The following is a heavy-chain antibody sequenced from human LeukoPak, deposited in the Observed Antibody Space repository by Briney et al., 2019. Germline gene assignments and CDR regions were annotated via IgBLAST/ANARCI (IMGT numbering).Heavy chain of an antibody. Sequence: SETLSLTCTVSGGSISTFYWSWIRQPPRKGLEWIGYIYYSGITNYNPSLKSRVTISVDTSKNQFSLKLSSVTAADTAVYYCARQGSGSRAAFDYLGQGTLVTVSS. CDR3: ARQGSGSRAAFDY. CDR2: IYYSGIT. V-gene: IGHV4-59*08. CDR1: GGSISTFY. D-gene: IGHD1-26*01. J-gene: IGHJ4*02.